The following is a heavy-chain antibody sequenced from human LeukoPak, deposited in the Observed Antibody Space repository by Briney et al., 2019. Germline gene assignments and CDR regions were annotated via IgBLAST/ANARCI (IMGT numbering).Heavy chain of an antibody. CDR3: ATIKWGGGSFEY. V-gene: IGHV4-59*01. D-gene: IGHD3-10*01. J-gene: IGHJ4*02. Sequence: PSETLSLTCTVSGGSISSYYWSWIRQPPGKGLEWIAYISHSGSSNYSPSLKSRVTMPRDTSKNQLSLKLTSVTAADTAVYYCATIKWGGGSFEYWGQGTLVTVSS. CDR2: ISHSGSS. CDR1: GGSISSYY.